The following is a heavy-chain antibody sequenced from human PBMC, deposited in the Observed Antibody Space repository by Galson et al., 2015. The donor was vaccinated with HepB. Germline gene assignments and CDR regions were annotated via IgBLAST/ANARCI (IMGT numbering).Heavy chain of an antibody. J-gene: IGHJ4*02. Sequence: SLRLSCAASGFTFSSYGMHWVRQAPGKGLEWVAVISYDGSNKYYADSVKGRFTISRDNSKNTLYLQMNSLRAEDTAVYYCAKIESPRYSGDYWGQGTLVTVSS. V-gene: IGHV3-30*18. CDR1: GFTFSSYG. D-gene: IGHD1-1*01. CDR3: AKIESPRYSGDY. CDR2: ISYDGSNK.